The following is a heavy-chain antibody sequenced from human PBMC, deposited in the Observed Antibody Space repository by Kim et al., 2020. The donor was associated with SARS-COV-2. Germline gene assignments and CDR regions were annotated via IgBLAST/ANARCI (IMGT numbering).Heavy chain of an antibody. D-gene: IGHD3-3*01. CDR1: GGSFSGYY. J-gene: IGHJ6*03. CDR3: ARNAPYYDFWSATQRAEYYYYYMDV. V-gene: IGHV4-34*01. CDR2: INHSGST. Sequence: SETLSLTCAVYGGSFSGYYWSWIRQPPGKGLEWIGEINHSGSTNYNPSLKSRVTISVDTSKNQFSLKLSSVTAADTAVYYCARNAPYYDFWSATQRAEYYYYYMDVWGKGTTVTVSS.